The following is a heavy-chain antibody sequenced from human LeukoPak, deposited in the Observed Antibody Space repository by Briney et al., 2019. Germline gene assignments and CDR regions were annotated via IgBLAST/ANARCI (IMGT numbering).Heavy chain of an antibody. V-gene: IGHV1-2*02. CDR3: ARGLLVVVAATPGYYFDY. Sequence: ASVKVSCKASGYTFTGYYMHWVRQAPGQGLEWMGWINPNSGGTNYAQKFQGRVTITRNTSISTAYMELSSLRSEDTAVYYCARGLLVVVAATPGYYFDYWGQGTLVTVSS. CDR1: GYTFTGYY. J-gene: IGHJ4*02. D-gene: IGHD2-15*01. CDR2: INPNSGGT.